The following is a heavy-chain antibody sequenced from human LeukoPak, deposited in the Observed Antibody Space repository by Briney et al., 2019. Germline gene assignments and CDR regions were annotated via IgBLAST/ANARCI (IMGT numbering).Heavy chain of an antibody. D-gene: IGHD6-6*01. V-gene: IGHV4-59*12. CDR3: ARDRREYSSSSPYMDV. Sequence: SETLSLTCTVSGGSISSYYWSWIRQPPGKGLEWIGYIYYSGSANYNPSLKSRVTISGDTSENQFSLKLSSVTAADTAVYYCARDRREYSSSSPYMDVWGKGTTVTVSS. CDR1: GGSISSYY. J-gene: IGHJ6*03. CDR2: IYYSGSA.